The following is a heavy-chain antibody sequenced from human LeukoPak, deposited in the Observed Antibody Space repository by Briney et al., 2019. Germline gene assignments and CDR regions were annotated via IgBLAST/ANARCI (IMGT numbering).Heavy chain of an antibody. Sequence: KTGGSLRLSCATSGFTFSNAWMSWVRQVPGKGLEWVGRIKSKSDGGTTDYAAPVKGRFTISRDTSKNTVYLQMNSLGAEDTAFYYCARGYSSSWLGYFDYWGQGTLVTVSS. D-gene: IGHD6-13*01. V-gene: IGHV3-15*01. CDR1: GFTFSNAW. CDR3: ARGYSSSWLGYFDY. CDR2: IKSKSDGGTT. J-gene: IGHJ4*02.